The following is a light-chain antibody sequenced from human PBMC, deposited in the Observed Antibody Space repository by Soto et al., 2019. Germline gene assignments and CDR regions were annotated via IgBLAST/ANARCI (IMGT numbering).Light chain of an antibody. Sequence: QSALTQPASVSGPPGQSITISCTGTSSDVGSYKYVSWYQQHPGKAPKLMISEVTNRPSGVSNRFSGSKSGNTASLTISGLQAEDEADYYCSSYTTSSTLEFGRGTKLTVL. CDR1: SSDVGSYKY. V-gene: IGLV2-14*01. CDR2: EVT. CDR3: SSYTTSSTLE. J-gene: IGLJ3*02.